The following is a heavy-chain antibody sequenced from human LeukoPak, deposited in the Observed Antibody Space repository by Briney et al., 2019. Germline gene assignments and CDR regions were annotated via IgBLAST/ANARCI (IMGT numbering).Heavy chain of an antibody. CDR2: ISGSDGAT. CDR3: AKDMRGVVLVPRAYYFDS. D-gene: IGHD2-8*02. CDR1: GFTFSAYG. Sequence: GGSLRLSCVGSGFTFSAYGMSWVRQAPGKGLESVSSISGSDGATSYADSVKGRFTISGDNSKNTLYLQMNSLRAEDTAVYYCAKDMRGVVLVPRAYYFDSWGQGTLVTVSS. J-gene: IGHJ4*02. V-gene: IGHV3-23*01.